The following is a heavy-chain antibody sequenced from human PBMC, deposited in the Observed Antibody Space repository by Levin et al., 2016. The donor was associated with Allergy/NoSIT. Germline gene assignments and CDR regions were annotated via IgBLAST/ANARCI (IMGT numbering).Heavy chain of an antibody. Sequence: GSLRLSCTVSGGSISSYYWSWIRQPPGKGLEWIGYIYYSGSTNYNPSLKSRVTISVDTSKNQFSLKLSSVTAADTAVYYCASLGGLYCSGGSCYYYYGMDVWGQGTTVTVSS. CDR3: ASLGGLYCSGGSCYYYYGMDV. CDR1: GGSISSYY. D-gene: IGHD2-15*01. CDR2: IYYSGST. J-gene: IGHJ6*02. V-gene: IGHV4-59*08.